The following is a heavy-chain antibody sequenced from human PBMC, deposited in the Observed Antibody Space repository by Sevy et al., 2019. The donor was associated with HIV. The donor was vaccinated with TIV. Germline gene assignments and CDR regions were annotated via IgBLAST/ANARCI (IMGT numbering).Heavy chain of an antibody. CDR1: AFTFSSYE. CDR2: ISRSGRTI. J-gene: IGHJ6*02. Sequence: GGSLRLSCAASAFTFSSYEMKWVRQAPGKGLEWVSYISRSGRTIYYADSVKGRFTISRDNAKNSLYLQMKSLRAEDTAVYYCARDWAAATDTGGYYYGMDVWGQGTTVTVSS. CDR3: ARDWAAATDTGGYYYGMDV. V-gene: IGHV3-48*03. D-gene: IGHD6-13*01.